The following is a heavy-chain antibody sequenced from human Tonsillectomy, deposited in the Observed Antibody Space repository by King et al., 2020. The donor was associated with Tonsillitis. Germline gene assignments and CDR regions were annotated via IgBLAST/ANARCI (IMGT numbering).Heavy chain of an antibody. Sequence: DVQLVESGGGLVQPGGSLRLSCAASGFVFRSYEMNWVRQAPGKGLECVSFISSSGSRINYADSVKGRFTISRDNGKDSLYLQMNSLRAEDTAVYYCAGGGFLSIDFYYYMDDWGKGTTVTVSS. CDR3: AGGGFLSIDFYYYMDD. CDR1: GFVFRSYE. D-gene: IGHD3-3*01. J-gene: IGHJ6*03. V-gene: IGHV3-48*03. CDR2: ISSSGSRI.